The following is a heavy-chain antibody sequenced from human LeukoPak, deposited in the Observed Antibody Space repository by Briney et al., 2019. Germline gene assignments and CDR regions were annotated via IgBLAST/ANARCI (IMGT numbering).Heavy chain of an antibody. CDR1: GYSISSGYY. CDR3: ARVSYQEGVDY. Sequence: PSETLSLTCTVSGYSISSGYYWGWIRQPPGKGLEWIGSIYHSGSTYYNPSLKSRVTISVDTSKNQFSLKLSSVTAADTAVYYCARVSYQEGVDYWGQGTLVTVSS. J-gene: IGHJ4*02. CDR2: IYHSGST. D-gene: IGHD2-2*01. V-gene: IGHV4-38-2*02.